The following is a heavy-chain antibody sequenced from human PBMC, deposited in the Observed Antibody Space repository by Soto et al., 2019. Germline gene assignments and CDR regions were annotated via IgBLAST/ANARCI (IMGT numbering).Heavy chain of an antibody. V-gene: IGHV4-4*07. CDR3: VSDGTKNLRDRFDP. J-gene: IGHJ5*02. Sequence: SETLSLTCNVSGASLSVYYWSWIRQPPGKGLEWIGRIYATGSTDYNPSLKSRITMSVDMSKRQFSLTLRYVTAADTAIYYCVSDGTKNLRDRFDPWGRGIVVTVSS. D-gene: IGHD1-1*01. CDR2: IYATGST. CDR1: GASLSVYY.